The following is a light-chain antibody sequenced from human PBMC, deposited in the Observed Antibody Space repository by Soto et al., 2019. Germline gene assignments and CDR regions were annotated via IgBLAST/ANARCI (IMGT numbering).Light chain of an antibody. CDR1: QSVSTN. CDR3: QHYNELPLT. V-gene: IGKV3-15*01. Sequence: IVMTQSPANRSLSPGERATLSWGASQSVSTNLAWYQQKLGQGPRLLIFGASTRAIGIPARFSGSGSGTDFTLTISSLQSEDGAVYYCQHYNELPLTFGGGTKVDIK. CDR2: GAS. J-gene: IGKJ4*01.